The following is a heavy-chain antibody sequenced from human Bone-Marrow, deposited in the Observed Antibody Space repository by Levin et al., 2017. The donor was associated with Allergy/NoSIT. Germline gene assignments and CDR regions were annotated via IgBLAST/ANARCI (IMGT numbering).Heavy chain of an antibody. CDR3: AKVLSLGGTNMIFDY. Sequence: GESLKISCAASGFTSSSNAMSWVRQAPGKGLEWVSSVSGGDDATYYADSVKGRFTISRDTSKNTLDLQMTSLRADDTATYYCAKVLSLGGTNMIFDYWGQGSLVTVSS. V-gene: IGHV3-23*01. CDR1: GFTSSSNA. J-gene: IGHJ4*02. D-gene: IGHD1/OR15-1a*01. CDR2: VSGGDDAT.